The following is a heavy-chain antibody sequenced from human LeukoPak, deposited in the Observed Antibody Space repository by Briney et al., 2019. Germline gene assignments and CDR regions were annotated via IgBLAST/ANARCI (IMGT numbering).Heavy chain of an antibody. J-gene: IGHJ4*02. CDR2: ISSSSSTI. D-gene: IGHD6-19*01. Sequence: GGSLRLSCAASGFTFSSYSMTWVRQAPGKGLEWVSYISSSSSTIYYADSVKGRFTISRDNAKNSLYLQMNSLRDEDTAVYYCARDRGYSSGLYSGREPGGNDYWGQGTLVTVSS. CDR1: GFTFSSYS. V-gene: IGHV3-48*02. CDR3: ARDRGYSSGLYSGREPGGNDY.